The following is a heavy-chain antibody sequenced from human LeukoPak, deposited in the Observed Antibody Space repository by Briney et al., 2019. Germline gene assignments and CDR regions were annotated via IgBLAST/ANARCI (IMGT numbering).Heavy chain of an antibody. V-gene: IGHV1-18*01. CDR3: ARDRAMVRGVTHIPSLGY. J-gene: IGHJ4*02. CDR1: GYTFTSYG. CDR2: ISAYNGNA. Sequence: ASVKVSCKASGYTFTSYGISWVRQAPGQGLEWMGWISAYNGNANYAQKLQGSVTMTTDTSTSTGDMELRSLRSDDTAVYYCARDRAMVRGVTHIPSLGYWGQGTLVTVSS. D-gene: IGHD3-10*01.